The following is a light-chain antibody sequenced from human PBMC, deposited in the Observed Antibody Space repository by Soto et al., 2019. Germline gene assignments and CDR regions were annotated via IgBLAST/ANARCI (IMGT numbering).Light chain of an antibody. V-gene: IGKV1-9*01. CDR2: AAS. J-gene: IGKJ4*01. CDR3: QQTESYPST. Sequence: IQLTQSPSSLSASVGDRVTITCRASQDISSFLAWYQQKPGKAPKLLIFAASTLQSGVPSRFSGSGSGTDFTLTISSLQPEDFATYYSQQTESYPSTFCVGTKVEIK. CDR1: QDISSF.